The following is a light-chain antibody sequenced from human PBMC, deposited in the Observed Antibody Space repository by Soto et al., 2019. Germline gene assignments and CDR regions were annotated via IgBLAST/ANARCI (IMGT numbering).Light chain of an antibody. V-gene: IGKV3-15*01. CDR3: QQYNNWPPWT. CDR2: GAS. J-gene: IGKJ1*01. Sequence: EIVMTQSPATLSVSPGERATLSCRASQSVGSNVAWYQQKSGQAPRLLIYGASTRATGLAARFSGSGSGTEFTLTISSLQSADFAVYFCQQYNNWPPWTFGQGTKVDI. CDR1: QSVGSN.